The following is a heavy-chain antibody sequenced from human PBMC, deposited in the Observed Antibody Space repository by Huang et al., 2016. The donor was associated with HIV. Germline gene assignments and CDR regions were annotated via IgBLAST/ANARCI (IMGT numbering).Heavy chain of an antibody. CDR2: ISQSGSV. Sequence: QVHLQQWGAGLLRPSETLSLTCAVYGGAFSDSYRSWIRQPPGKGLEWIGEISQSGSVKDNPSLKGRLTISLDTSKSQFYLKLISVTAADAAVYYCARSRDYYGTSPDYWGQGTLVTVSS. J-gene: IGHJ4*02. D-gene: IGHD3-10*01. V-gene: IGHV4-34*02. CDR1: GGAFSDSY. CDR3: ARSRDYYGTSPDY.